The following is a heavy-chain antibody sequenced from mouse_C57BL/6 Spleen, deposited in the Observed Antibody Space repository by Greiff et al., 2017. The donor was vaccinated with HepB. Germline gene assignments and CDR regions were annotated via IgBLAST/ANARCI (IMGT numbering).Heavy chain of an antibody. CDR1: GYSFTGYY. V-gene: IGHV1-42*01. D-gene: IGHD2-1*01. CDR2: INPSTGGT. CDR3: ARDYYPSMDY. Sequence: VQLQQSGPELVKPGASVKISCKASGYSFTGYYMNWVKQSPEKSLEWIGEINPSTGGTTYNQKFKAKATLTVDKSSSTAYMQLKSLTSEDSAVYYCARDYYPSMDYWGQGTSVTVSS. J-gene: IGHJ4*01.